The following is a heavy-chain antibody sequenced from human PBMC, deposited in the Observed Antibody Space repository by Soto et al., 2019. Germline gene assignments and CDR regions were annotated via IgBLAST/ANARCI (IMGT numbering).Heavy chain of an antibody. D-gene: IGHD6-19*01. J-gene: IGHJ5*02. CDR2: IKSKADGGTS. V-gene: IGHV3-15*01. Sequence: EVQLVESGGGLVKPGGSLRLSCEASGFSFSNAWMSWVRQAPGKGLEGVGRIKSKADGGTSDYAASVKDRITISRDDARYTLYLHMHSLKIEDSDVYYCTTDAETGYSNSWYRKYNWFDPWGQGTLVTVSS. CDR3: TTDAETGYSNSWYRKYNWFDP. CDR1: GFSFSNAW.